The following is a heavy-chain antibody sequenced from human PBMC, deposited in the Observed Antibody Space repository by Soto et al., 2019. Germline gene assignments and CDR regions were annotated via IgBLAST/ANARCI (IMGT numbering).Heavy chain of an antibody. Sequence: GESLKISCKGSGYSFTSYWIGWVRQMPGKGLEWMGIIYPGDSDTRYSPSFQGQVTISADKSISTAYLQWSSLKASDTAMYYCARSGQYYYDNSGYYYDGWFDPWGQGTLVTVSS. V-gene: IGHV5-51*01. CDR2: IYPGDSDT. J-gene: IGHJ5*02. D-gene: IGHD3-22*01. CDR3: ARSGQYYYDNSGYYYDGWFDP. CDR1: GYSFTSYW.